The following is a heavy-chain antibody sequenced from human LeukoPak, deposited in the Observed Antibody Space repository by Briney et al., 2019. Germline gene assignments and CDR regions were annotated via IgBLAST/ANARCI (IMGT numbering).Heavy chain of an antibody. J-gene: IGHJ4*02. D-gene: IGHD3-3*01. CDR3: ARRFFLKGIFGGGYFDY. V-gene: IGHV4-39*01. CDR1: GFTFSRYS. Sequence: GSLRLSCAASGFTFSRYSMNWIRQPPGKGLEWIGSIYYSGSTYYNPSLKSRVTISVDTSKNQFSLKLSSVTAADTAVYYCARRFFLKGIFGGGYFDYWGQGALVTVAS. CDR2: IYYSGST.